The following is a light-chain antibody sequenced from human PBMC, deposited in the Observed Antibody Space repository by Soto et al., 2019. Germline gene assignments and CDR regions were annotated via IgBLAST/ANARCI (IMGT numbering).Light chain of an antibody. V-gene: IGLV1-40*01. Sequence: QAVLTQPPSVSGAPGQRVTISCTGSSSNIGAGYDVHWYQQFPGTAPKVLIYGDYNRPSGVPDRFSGSKSGTSASLVITGLQAEDEADYYCQSSDSSLSGWVFGGGTKLTVL. CDR2: GDY. CDR1: SSNIGAGYD. CDR3: QSSDSSLSGWV. J-gene: IGLJ3*02.